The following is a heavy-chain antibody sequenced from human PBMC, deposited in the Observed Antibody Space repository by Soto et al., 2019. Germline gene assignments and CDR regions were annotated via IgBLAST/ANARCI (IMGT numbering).Heavy chain of an antibody. Sequence: SETLPLTCTVSGGSISRYYWSWIRQPPGKGLEWIGYIYYSGSTNYNPSLKSRVTISVDTSKNQFSLKLSSVTAADTAVYYCAWGPDRGSDFAWVAPWGQGTLVIV. CDR3: AWGPDRGSDFAWVAP. CDR1: GGSISRYY. J-gene: IGHJ5*02. V-gene: IGHV4-59*01. CDR2: IYYSGST. D-gene: IGHD5-12*01.